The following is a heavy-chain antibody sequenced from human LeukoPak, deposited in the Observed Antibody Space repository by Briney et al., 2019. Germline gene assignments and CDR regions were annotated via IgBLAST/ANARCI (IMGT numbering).Heavy chain of an antibody. CDR1: GYSISSGYY. J-gene: IGHJ4*02. Sequence: PSETLSLTCTVSGYSISSGYYWGWIRQPPGKGLEWIGSIYYSGSTYYNPSLKSRVTISVDTSKNQFSLKLSSVTAADTAVYYCARLFGGYCTGTSCRFHDYWGQGALVTVSS. V-gene: IGHV4-38-2*02. CDR3: ARLFGGYCTGTSCRFHDY. D-gene: IGHD2-2*03. CDR2: IYYSGST.